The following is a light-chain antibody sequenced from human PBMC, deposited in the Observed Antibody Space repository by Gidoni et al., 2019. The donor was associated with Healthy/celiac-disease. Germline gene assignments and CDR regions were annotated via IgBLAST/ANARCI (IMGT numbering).Light chain of an antibody. J-gene: IGKJ2*01. CDR2: AAS. V-gene: IGKV1-39*01. CDR3: QQSYSTLPYT. Sequence: DIQMTQSPSSLSASVGDRVTITCRASQSISSYLNWYQQKPGKAPKLLIYAASSLQSGVPSRFSGSGSGTVFTLTISSLQPEDFATYYCQQSYSTLPYTFXXXTKLEIK. CDR1: QSISSY.